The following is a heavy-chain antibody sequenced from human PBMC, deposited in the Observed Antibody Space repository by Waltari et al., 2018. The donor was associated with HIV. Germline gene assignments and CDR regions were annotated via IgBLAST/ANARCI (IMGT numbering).Heavy chain of an antibody. J-gene: IGHJ4*02. CDR2: LSLHGTNK. Sequence: VALLVSGGGVVQPGKSLRLSCAASGFSLINFGVHWVRQPTSKGVEWVAVLSLHGTNKYYGESVKGRFTISRDKANNALYLQTASLGDDVTAVYYCAREMATVYVDYWGQGTLVTVSS. CDR3: AREMATVYVDY. CDR1: GFSLINFG. D-gene: IGHD4-17*01. V-gene: IGHV3-30-3*01.